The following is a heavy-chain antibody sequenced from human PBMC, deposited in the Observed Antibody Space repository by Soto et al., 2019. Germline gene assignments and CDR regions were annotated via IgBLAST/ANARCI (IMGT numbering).Heavy chain of an antibody. J-gene: IGHJ4*02. D-gene: IGHD5-12*01. V-gene: IGHV1-69*04. CDR2: TIPILDVA. Sequence: SVKVSCKASGGTFSTSTFTWVRQAPGQGLEWMGRTIPILDVADYAQDFQGRVTITADKSTSTAYMELTSLTSKDTAVFYCARDSPIGSTYSGYDAIDSWGQGTLVTVSS. CDR1: GGTFSTST. CDR3: ARDSPIGSTYSGYDAIDS.